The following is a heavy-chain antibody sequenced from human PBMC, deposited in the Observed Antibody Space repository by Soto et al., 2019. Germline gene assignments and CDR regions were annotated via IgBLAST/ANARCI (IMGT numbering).Heavy chain of an antibody. D-gene: IGHD3-22*01. CDR2: INHSGST. V-gene: IGHV4-34*01. CDR3: ARDRYYDSSGYLLRTNPLYYGMDV. J-gene: IGHJ6*02. Sequence: QVQLQQWGAGLLKPSETLSLTCAVYGGSFSGYYWSWIRQPPGKGLEWIGEINHSGSTNYNPSLKSRVTISVDTSKNQFSLKLSSVTAADAAVYYCARDRYYDSSGYLLRTNPLYYGMDVWGQGTTVTVSS. CDR1: GGSFSGYY.